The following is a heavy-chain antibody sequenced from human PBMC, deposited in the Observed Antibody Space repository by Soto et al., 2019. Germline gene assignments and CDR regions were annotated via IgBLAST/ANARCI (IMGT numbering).Heavy chain of an antibody. Sequence: QITLKESGPTLVKPTQTLTLTCTFSGFSLTTGGVGVGWIRQPPGKALEWLAIIYWDDDKRYSPSLKSRLTSTKHTSKNQVVLTMTNLDPVDTATYYCAHPPFFGDKLDFWGQGTLVTVAS. CDR3: AHPPFFGDKLDF. V-gene: IGHV2-5*02. D-gene: IGHD2-21*01. CDR2: IYWDDDK. CDR1: GFSLTTGGVG. J-gene: IGHJ4*02.